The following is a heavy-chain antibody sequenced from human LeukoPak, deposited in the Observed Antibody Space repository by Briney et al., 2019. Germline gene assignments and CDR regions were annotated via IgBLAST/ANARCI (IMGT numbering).Heavy chain of an antibody. Sequence: ASVKVSCKASGYTFTSYGISWVRQAPGQGLEWMGWISAYNGNTNYAQKLQGRVTMTTDTSTSTAYMELRSLRSDDTAVYYCAINYYGSGSYYMVYAFDIWGQGTMVTVSS. CDR2: ISAYNGNT. D-gene: IGHD3-10*01. CDR3: AINYYGSGSYYMVYAFDI. CDR1: GYTFTSYG. V-gene: IGHV1-18*01. J-gene: IGHJ3*02.